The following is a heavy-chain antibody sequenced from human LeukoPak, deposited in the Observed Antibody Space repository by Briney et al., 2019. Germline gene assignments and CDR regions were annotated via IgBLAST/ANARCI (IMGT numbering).Heavy chain of an antibody. V-gene: IGHV3-30*04. J-gene: IGHJ5*02. Sequence: GGSLRLSCAASGFTFSSYAMHWVRQAPGKGLEWVAVISYDGSNKYYADSVKGRFTISRDNSKNTLYLQMNSLRAEDTAVYYCAREKGYCSGGSCWFDPWGQGTLVTVSS. D-gene: IGHD2-15*01. CDR2: ISYDGSNK. CDR3: AREKGYCSGGSCWFDP. CDR1: GFTFSSYA.